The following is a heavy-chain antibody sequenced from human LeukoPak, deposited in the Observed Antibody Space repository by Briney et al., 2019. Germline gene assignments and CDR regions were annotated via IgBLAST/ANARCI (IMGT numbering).Heavy chain of an antibody. D-gene: IGHD3-10*01. Sequence: VQPGGSLKLSCAASGFTFSASAMHWVRQAPGKGLESVSAISSNGGSTYYANSVKGRFTISRDNSKNTLYLQMGSLRAEDMAVYYCAREYYGGYVDYWGQGTLVTVSS. CDR1: GFTFSASA. J-gene: IGHJ4*02. CDR2: ISSNGGST. V-gene: IGHV3-64*01. CDR3: AREYYGGYVDY.